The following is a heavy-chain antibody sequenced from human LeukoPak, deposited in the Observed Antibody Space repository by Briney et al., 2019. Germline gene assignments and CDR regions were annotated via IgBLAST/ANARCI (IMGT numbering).Heavy chain of an antibody. J-gene: IGHJ6*03. CDR1: GFTFSSYN. D-gene: IGHD1-26*01. CDR3: ARDPYSGNYGAYYYYCMDV. Sequence: GGSLRLSCAASGFTFSSYNMNWVRQAPGKGLEWVSSITSSSTYIYYADSVRGRFTISRDNAKNSLYLQMNSLRAEDTAVYFCARDPYSGNYGAYYYYCMDVWGKGTTVTISS. CDR2: ITSSSTYI. V-gene: IGHV3-21*01.